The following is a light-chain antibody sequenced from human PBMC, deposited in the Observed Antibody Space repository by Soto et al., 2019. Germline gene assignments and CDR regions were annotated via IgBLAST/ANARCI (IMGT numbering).Light chain of an antibody. V-gene: IGKV3-11*01. CDR1: QSVNSY. CDR3: QQCGSSPT. J-gene: IGKJ1*01. CDR2: DAS. Sequence: EIVLTQSPVTLSLSPGERATLSCRASQSVNSYLAWYQQKPGLAPRLLIYDASNRATGIPARFSGSGSGTDFTLTINRLEPEDFALYYCQQCGSSPTFGQGTKVDIK.